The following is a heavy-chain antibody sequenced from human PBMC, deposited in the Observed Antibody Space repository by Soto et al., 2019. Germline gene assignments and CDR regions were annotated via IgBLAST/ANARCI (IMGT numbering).Heavy chain of an antibody. CDR2: IKQDGSEK. J-gene: IGHJ3*02. CDR3: ARDGYSAGFDI. V-gene: IGHV3-7*01. D-gene: IGHD2-15*01. CDR1: GFTFSSYY. Sequence: GGSLRLSCVASGFTFSSYYMSWVRQFPGKGLEWVANIKQDGSEKYYVDYVKGRFTISRDNAENSLYLQMNSLRDEDTAVYYCARDGYSAGFDIWGQGTMVTVSS.